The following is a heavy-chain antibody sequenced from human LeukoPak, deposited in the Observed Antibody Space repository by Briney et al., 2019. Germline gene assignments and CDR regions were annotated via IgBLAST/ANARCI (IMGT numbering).Heavy chain of an antibody. CDR1: GGSISSGDYY. V-gene: IGHV4-30-4*08. Sequence: SETLSLTCTVSGGSISSGDYYWSWIRQPPGKGLEWIGYIYYSGSTYYNPSLKSRVTISVDTAKNQFSLTLSSVTAADTAVYYCARDVGLGYCSGGSCTGSRWFDPWGQGTLVTVSS. CDR2: IYYSGST. J-gene: IGHJ5*02. D-gene: IGHD2-15*01. CDR3: ARDVGLGYCSGGSCTGSRWFDP.